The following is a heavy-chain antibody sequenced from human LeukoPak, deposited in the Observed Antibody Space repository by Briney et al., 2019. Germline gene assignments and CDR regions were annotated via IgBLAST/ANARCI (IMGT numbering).Heavy chain of an antibody. CDR1: GGSFSSYY. Sequence: SETLSLTCAVYGGSFSSYYWSWIRQPPGKGLEWIGEINHSGSTNYNPSLKSRGTISVDTSTNQFSLKLSSVTAADTAVYYCARGRQRLLWFGELPGGWFDPWGQGTLVTVSS. V-gene: IGHV4-34*01. CDR2: INHSGST. D-gene: IGHD3-10*01. J-gene: IGHJ5*02. CDR3: ARGRQRLLWFGELPGGWFDP.